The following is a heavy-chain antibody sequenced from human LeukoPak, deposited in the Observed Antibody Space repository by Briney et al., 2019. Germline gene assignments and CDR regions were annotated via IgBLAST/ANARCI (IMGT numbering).Heavy chain of an antibody. CDR1: GFTFDNYA. V-gene: IGHV3-9*01. Sequence: PGGSLRLSCAASGFTFDNYAMHWVRQAPGKGLEWVSGISWNSGNIGYADSVKGRFTISRDNAKNSLYLQMNSLRAEDTALYYCAKVTGTYNNFDYWGQGILVTVSS. J-gene: IGHJ4*02. CDR3: AKVTGTYNNFDY. CDR2: ISWNSGNI. D-gene: IGHD3-10*01.